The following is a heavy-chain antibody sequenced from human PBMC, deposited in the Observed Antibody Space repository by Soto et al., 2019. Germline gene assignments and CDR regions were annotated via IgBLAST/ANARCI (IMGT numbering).Heavy chain of an antibody. V-gene: IGHV5-51*01. CDR3: ARQEVLWFGDSYYYYGMDV. CDR2: IYPGDSDT. Sequence: PGESQTISCKGSGYRFTSYWIGGVRQEPGKGLAWMGIIYPGDSDTRYSPSFQGQVTISADKSISTAYLQWSSLKASDTAMYYCARQEVLWFGDSYYYYGMDVWGQGTTVTVSS. J-gene: IGHJ6*02. D-gene: IGHD3-10*01. CDR1: GYRFTSYW.